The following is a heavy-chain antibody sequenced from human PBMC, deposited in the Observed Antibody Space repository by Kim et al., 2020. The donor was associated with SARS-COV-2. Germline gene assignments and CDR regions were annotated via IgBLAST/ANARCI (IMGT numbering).Heavy chain of an antibody. CDR2: IKQDGSEK. V-gene: IGHV3-7*01. D-gene: IGHD2-21*02. CDR3: ARGYCGGDCYLAGGYYYYGMDV. Sequence: GGSLRLSCAASGFTFSSYWMSWVRQAPGKGLEWVANIKQDGSEKYYVDSVKGRFTISRDNAKNSLYLQMNSLRAEDTAVYYCARGYCGGDCYLAGGYYYYGMDVWGQGTTVTVSS. J-gene: IGHJ6*02. CDR1: GFTFSSYW.